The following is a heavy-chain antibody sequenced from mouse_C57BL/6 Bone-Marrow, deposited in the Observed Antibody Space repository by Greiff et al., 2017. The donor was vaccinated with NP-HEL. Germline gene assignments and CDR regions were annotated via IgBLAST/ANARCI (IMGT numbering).Heavy chain of an antibody. V-gene: IGHV1-82*01. CDR1: GYAFSSSW. CDR2: IYPGDGDT. J-gene: IGHJ4*01. Sequence: QVQLQQSGPELVKPGASVKISCKASGYAFSSSWMNWVKQRPGKGLEWIGRIYPGDGDTNYNGKFKGKATLTADKSSSTAYMELRSLTSEDSAVYYCARGSSHYAMDYWGQGTSVTVSS. D-gene: IGHD1-1*01. CDR3: ARGSSHYAMDY.